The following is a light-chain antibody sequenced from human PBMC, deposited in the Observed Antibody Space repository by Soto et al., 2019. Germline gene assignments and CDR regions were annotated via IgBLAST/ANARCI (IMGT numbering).Light chain of an antibody. CDR1: QSVTSGY. V-gene: IGKV3-20*01. CDR3: YHYDRTPWT. CDR2: GAS. Sequence: EIVLTQSPDTLSLSPGERATLSCRASQSVTSGYLAWYQHKPGQAPRLLIYGASSRATGLPDRFSGSGSGTDFTLTISRLEPEDFAVYYCYHYDRTPWTFGQGTKVESK. J-gene: IGKJ1*01.